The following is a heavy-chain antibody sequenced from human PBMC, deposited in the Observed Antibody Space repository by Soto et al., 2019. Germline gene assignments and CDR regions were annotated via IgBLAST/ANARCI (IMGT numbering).Heavy chain of an antibody. CDR2: IHYSGST. Sequence: SETLSLTCTVSGGSITGYYWSWIRQPPGKGPEWIGNIHYSGSTNYNPSLKSRVTISVDTSKNQFSLRLSSVTAAEPAVYYCARHSYYSNPLRFDPWGQGTLVTV. CDR1: GGSITGYY. J-gene: IGHJ5*02. V-gene: IGHV4-59*08. D-gene: IGHD4-4*01. CDR3: ARHSYYSNPLRFDP.